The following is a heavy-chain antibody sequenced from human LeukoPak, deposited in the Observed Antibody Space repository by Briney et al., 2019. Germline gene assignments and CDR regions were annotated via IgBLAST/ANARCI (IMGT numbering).Heavy chain of an antibody. Sequence: GGSLRLSCTASGFTFGDYAMSWVRQAPGKGLEWVGFIRSKAYGGTTEYAASVKGRFTISRDDSKSIAYLQMKSLKTEDTAEYYCTGANWYILDAFDIWGQGTMVTVSS. J-gene: IGHJ3*02. CDR2: IRSKAYGGTT. CDR3: TGANWYILDAFDI. D-gene: IGHD1-14*01. CDR1: GFTFGDYA. V-gene: IGHV3-49*04.